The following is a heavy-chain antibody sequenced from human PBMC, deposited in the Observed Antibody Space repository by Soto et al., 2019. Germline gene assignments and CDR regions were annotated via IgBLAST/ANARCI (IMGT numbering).Heavy chain of an antibody. V-gene: IGHV3-11*01. CDR2: ITSSGSTI. J-gene: IGHJ4*02. Sequence: LRLSCAASGFTFSDYYMSWIRQAPGKGLEWVSYITSSGSTIYYADSVKGRFTISRDNAKNSLYLQMNSLRAEDTAVYYCAREKTAMVTVDYWGQGTLVTVSS. CDR3: AREKTAMVTVDY. CDR1: GFTFSDYY. D-gene: IGHD5-18*01.